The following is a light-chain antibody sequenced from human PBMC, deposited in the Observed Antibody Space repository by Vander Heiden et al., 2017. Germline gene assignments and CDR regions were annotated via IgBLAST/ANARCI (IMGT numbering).Light chain of an antibody. V-gene: IGLV1-47*02. CDR2: SKN. CDR1: SSNIGRND. Sequence: QSVPTQPPSASGTPVQSVPISCSGSSSNIGRNDVYRYQQLPGTANKRRSESKNPRPSGVPDRFSGSKAGTAASLAISGLRSEDEAEDDGEAWDDSLSGRVCGGGTKLNV. J-gene: IGLJ3*02. CDR3: EAWDDSLSGRV.